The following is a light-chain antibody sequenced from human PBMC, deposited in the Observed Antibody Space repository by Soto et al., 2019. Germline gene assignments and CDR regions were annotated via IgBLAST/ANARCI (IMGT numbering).Light chain of an antibody. CDR1: QSVNSY. CDR2: DAS. J-gene: IGKJ2*01. Sequence: EIVLTQSPATLSLSPGERATLSCRASQSVNSYLAWYQQKPGQAPRLLIYDASNRATGIPDRFSGSGSGTDFTLTMSSLEPEDFAVYYCHQRNNWPPLHTVGQGTKLEIK. CDR3: HQRNNWPPLHT. V-gene: IGKV3-11*01.